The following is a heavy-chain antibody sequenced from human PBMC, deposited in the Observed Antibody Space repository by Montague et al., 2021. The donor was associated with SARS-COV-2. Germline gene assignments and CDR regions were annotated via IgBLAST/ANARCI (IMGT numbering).Heavy chain of an antibody. V-gene: IGHV3-53*01. CDR3: ARDYCSGGICYEGYGMDV. J-gene: IGHJ6*02. D-gene: IGHD2-15*01. CDR1: GFTVTCNY. CDR2: IYSGGNT. Sequence: SLRLSCAASGFTVTCNYMSWVRQAPGKGLEWVSVIYSGGNTYYADSVKGRFTISRDDSKNTLYLQMNSLRAEDTAVYYCARDYCSGGICYEGYGMDVWGQGTTVTVSS.